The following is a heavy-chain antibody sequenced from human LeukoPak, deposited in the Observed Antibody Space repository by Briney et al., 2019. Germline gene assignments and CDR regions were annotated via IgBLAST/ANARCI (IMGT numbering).Heavy chain of an antibody. V-gene: IGHV1-69*13. D-gene: IGHD5-24*01. CDR3: ARGGLEMATIGYNWFDP. J-gene: IGHJ5*02. CDR1: GGTFSSYA. Sequence: SLKVSCKASGGTFSSYAISWGRQAPGQGLEWMGGIIPIFGTANYAQKFQGRVTITADESTSTAYMELSSLRSEDTAVYYCARGGLEMATIGYNWFDPWGQGTLVTVSS. CDR2: IIPIFGTA.